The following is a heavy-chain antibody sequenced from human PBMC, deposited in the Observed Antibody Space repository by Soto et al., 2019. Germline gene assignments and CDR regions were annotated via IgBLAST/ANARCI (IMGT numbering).Heavy chain of an antibody. V-gene: IGHV3-30*18. D-gene: IGHD4-17*01. CDR3: AKSALRAGDYGMDV. J-gene: IGHJ6*02. Sequence: GGSLRLSCAASGFTFSSYGMHWVRQAPGKGLEWVAVISYDGSNKYYADSVKGRFTISRDNSKNTLYLQMNSLRAEDTAVYYCAKSALRAGDYGMDVWGQGTTVTVSS. CDR2: ISYDGSNK. CDR1: GFTFSSYG.